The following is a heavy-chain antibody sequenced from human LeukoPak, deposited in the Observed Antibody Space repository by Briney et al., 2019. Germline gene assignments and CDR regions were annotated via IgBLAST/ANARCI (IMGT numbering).Heavy chain of an antibody. CDR3: AREYYGWKGSYYYYMDV. CDR2: IWYDGSNK. CDR1: GFTFSSYG. D-gene: IGHD3-16*01. J-gene: IGHJ6*03. V-gene: IGHV3-33*01. Sequence: PGRSLRLSCAASGFTFSSYGMHRVRQAPGKGLEWVAVIWYDGSNKYYADSVKGRFTISRDNSKNTLYLQMNSLRAEDTAVYYCAREYYGWKGSYYYYMDVWGKGTTVTVSS.